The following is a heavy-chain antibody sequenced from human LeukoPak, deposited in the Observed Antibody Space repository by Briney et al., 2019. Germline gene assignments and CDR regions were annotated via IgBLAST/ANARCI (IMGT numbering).Heavy chain of an antibody. CDR2: ISYDGSNK. J-gene: IGHJ4*02. D-gene: IGHD4-17*01. CDR1: GCTFSSYA. Sequence: PGGSLRLSCAASGCTFSSYAMHWVRQAPGKGLEWVAVISYDGSNKYYADSVKGRFTISRDNSKNTLYLQMNSLRAEDTAVYYCAREGGDYAEYYFDYWGQGTLVTVSS. CDR3: AREGGDYAEYYFDY. V-gene: IGHV3-30*04.